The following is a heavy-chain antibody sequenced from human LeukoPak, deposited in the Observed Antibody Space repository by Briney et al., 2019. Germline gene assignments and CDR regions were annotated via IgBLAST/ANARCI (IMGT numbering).Heavy chain of an antibody. D-gene: IGHD2-2*01. Sequence: SVKVSCKASGSTFSSYAISWVRQAPGQGLEWMGGIIPIFGTANYAQKFQGRVTITADESTSTAYMELSSLRSEDTAVYYCASGYVGVVPAAPFDYWGQGTLVTVSS. CDR1: GSTFSSYA. V-gene: IGHV1-69*01. CDR2: IIPIFGTA. J-gene: IGHJ4*02. CDR3: ASGYVGVVPAAPFDY.